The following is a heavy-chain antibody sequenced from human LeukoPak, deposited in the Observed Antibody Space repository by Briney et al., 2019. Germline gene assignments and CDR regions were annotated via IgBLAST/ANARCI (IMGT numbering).Heavy chain of an antibody. J-gene: IGHJ4*02. CDR1: WFPFRRYN. V-gene: IGHV3-21*01. CDR3: ARVHHTYSSSTSFYFDY. CDR2: IYSSSSYI. Sequence: GSLKLLWGGSWFPFRRYNLNRVRQAPGKGLEGGPSIYSSSSYIYYADSVKGRLTISRDNAKNSLYLQMNSLRAEDTAVYYCARVHHTYSSSTSFYFDYWGQGTLVTVSS. D-gene: IGHD6-13*01.